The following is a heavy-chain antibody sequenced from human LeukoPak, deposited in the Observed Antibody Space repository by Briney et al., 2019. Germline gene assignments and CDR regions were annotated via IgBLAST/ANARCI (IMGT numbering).Heavy chain of an antibody. V-gene: IGHV1-2*02. CDR3: AREDGSGYSLFDY. Sequence: GASVKVSCKASGYTFTGYYMHWVRQAPGQGLEWMGWINPNSCGTNYAQKFQGRVTMTRDTSISTAYMELSRLRSDDTAVYYCAREDGSGYSLFDYWGQGTLVTVSS. CDR1: GYTFTGYY. CDR2: INPNSCGT. D-gene: IGHD3-3*01. J-gene: IGHJ4*02.